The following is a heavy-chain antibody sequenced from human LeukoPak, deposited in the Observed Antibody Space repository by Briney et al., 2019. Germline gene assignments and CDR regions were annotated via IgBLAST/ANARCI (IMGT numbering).Heavy chain of an antibody. CDR1: GVTFSSYV. CDR3: AKDGGIYYIDY. V-gene: IGHV3-30*18. CDR2: ISHDGSTK. J-gene: IGHJ4*02. D-gene: IGHD1-26*01. Sequence: LTGGSLRLSCAASGVTFSSYVMHWVRQAPGKGLEWMASISHDGSTKLYADSVKGRFTISRDNSKNTMFLQMNSLRPEDTAVYFCAKDGGIYYIDYWGQGTLVTVSS.